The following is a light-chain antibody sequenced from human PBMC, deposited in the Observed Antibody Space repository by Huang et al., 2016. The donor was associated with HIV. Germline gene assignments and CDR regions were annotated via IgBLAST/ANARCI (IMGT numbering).Light chain of an antibody. V-gene: IGKV1-12*01. J-gene: IGKJ4*01. CDR2: AAS. CDR1: QVINRW. CDR3: QQAVSFPLT. Sequence: DIQMTQSPSSVSASVGDRISFTCRASQVINRWLAWYQQKPGKAPKLLIYAASTLQGGVPSRFSGRVSGTGVTLTINNLQPEDFATYFCQQAVSFPLTFGGGTKVEIK.